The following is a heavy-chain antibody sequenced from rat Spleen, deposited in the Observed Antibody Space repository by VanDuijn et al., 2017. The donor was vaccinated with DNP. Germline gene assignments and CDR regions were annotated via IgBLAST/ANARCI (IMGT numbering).Heavy chain of an antibody. D-gene: IGHD5-1*01. J-gene: IGHJ1*01. CDR2: ITSSGGST. Sequence: EVQLVESGGDLVQPGRSLKLSCVASGFTLNNYWMTWICQVPGKGLEWVASITSSGGSTYYPDSVKGRFTVSRDNAKSSLYLQMDSMRSEDTATYYCARRANWIYWYFDFWGPGTMVTVSS. CDR1: GFTLNNYW. CDR3: ARRANWIYWYFDF. V-gene: IGHV5-31*01.